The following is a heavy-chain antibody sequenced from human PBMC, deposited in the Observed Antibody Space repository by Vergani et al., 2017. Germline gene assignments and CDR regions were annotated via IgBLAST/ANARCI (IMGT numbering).Heavy chain of an antibody. CDR1: GYTLPELS. Sequence: QVPMVQSGAEVKKPWASVKVSCPVSGYTLPELSMHWVRQAPGKGLAWMGGFDPEDGETIYAQTFQGRVTMTEDTSTDTAYMELSSLRSEETAVYYCATGTYRGRTGYFDYGGQGTLVTGSS. V-gene: IGHV1-24*01. J-gene: IGHJ4*02. CDR3: ATGTYRGRTGYFDY. D-gene: IGHD1-1*01. CDR2: FDPEDGET.